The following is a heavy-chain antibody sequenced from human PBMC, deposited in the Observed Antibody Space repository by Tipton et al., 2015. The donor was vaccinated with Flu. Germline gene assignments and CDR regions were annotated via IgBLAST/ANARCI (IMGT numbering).Heavy chain of an antibody. CDR3: ARGQGLGSGSTPTGY. D-gene: IGHD3-10*01. CDR1: GGSISSGGYY. Sequence: TLSLTCTVSGGSISSGGYYWSWIRQHPGKGLEWIGYIYYSGSTSYNPSLKSRVTISVDTSKNQFSLRLTSVTAADTAVYYCARGQGLGSGSTPTGYWGQGTLVTVSS. J-gene: IGHJ4*02. V-gene: IGHV4-31*03. CDR2: IYYSGST.